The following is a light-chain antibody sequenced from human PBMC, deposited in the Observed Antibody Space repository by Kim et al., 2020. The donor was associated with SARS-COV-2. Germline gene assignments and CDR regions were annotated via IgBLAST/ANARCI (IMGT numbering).Light chain of an antibody. Sequence: SYELTQPRSVSVAPGETARITCGGNNIGSKSVHWCQQKPGQAPVLVIFYDSDRPSGIPERFSGSKSGNTATLTINRVEAGDEADYFCQVWVVGHPVFGGGTQLIVL. CDR2: YDS. CDR1: NIGSKS. V-gene: IGLV3-21*01. CDR3: QVWVVGHPV. J-gene: IGLJ3*02.